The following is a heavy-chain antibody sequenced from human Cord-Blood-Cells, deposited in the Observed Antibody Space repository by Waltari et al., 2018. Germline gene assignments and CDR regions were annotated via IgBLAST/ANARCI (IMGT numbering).Heavy chain of an antibody. CDR3: ARDQSDAFDI. J-gene: IGHJ3*02. CDR1: GFTVSSNY. Sequence: EVQLVESGGGLVQPGGSLRLSCAASGFTVSSNYMSWVRQATGKGLEGVSVISSGGSTYYADSVKGRFTISRHNSKNTLYLQMNSLRAEDTAVYYCARDQSDAFDIWGQGTMVTVSS. V-gene: IGHV3-53*04. CDR2: ISSGGST.